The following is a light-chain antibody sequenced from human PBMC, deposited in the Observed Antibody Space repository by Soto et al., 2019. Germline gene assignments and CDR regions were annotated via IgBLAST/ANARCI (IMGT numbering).Light chain of an antibody. CDR3: RHYNSYSET. CDR2: KAS. CDR1: RSISTW. Sequence: DIQMTQSPSTLSASVGDRVTITCRASRSISTWLAWYQQKPGKAPKLLIYKASSLESGVPSRFSGSGSGTEFTLTISSLQPDDFATYYCRHYNSYSETFGQGTKVEIK. V-gene: IGKV1-5*03. J-gene: IGKJ1*01.